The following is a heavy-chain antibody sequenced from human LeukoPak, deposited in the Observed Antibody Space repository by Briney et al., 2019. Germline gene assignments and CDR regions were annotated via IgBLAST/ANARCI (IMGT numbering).Heavy chain of an antibody. J-gene: IGHJ3*02. D-gene: IGHD3-3*01. CDR2: ISNIGTSI. CDR1: GFTFSRYS. CDR3: ARTDRTGALGRFRMRSDAFDI. Sequence: GGSLRLSCAVSGFTFSRYSMNWVRQAPGKGLEWVSSISNIGTSIYYADSVKGRFTISRDNSKNTLYLQMDSLRAEDTAVYYCARTDRTGALGRFRMRSDAFDIWGQGTMVTVSS. V-gene: IGHV3-21*04.